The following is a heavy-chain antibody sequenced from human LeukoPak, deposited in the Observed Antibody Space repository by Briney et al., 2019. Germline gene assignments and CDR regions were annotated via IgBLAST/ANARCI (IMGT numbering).Heavy chain of an antibody. CDR2: IHYSGNT. CDR1: GASVTTYY. J-gene: IGHJ4*02. CDR3: ARARGASYIDY. V-gene: IGHV4-59*02. Sequence: SETLSLTCTVSGASVTTYYWSWIRQPPGKGLESIAYIHYSGNTNYNPSLKSRVTMAIDTSKNQISLNLTSVTAADTAVCYCARARGASYIDYGGQGTLVTVSS. D-gene: IGHD1-26*01.